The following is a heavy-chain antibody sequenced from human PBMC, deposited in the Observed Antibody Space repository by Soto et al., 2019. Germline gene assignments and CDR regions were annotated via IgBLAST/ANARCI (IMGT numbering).Heavy chain of an antibody. CDR1: GGTFSSYA. Sequence: SVKVPCKASGGTFSSYAISWVRQAPGQGLEWMGGIIPIFGTANYAQKFQGRVTITADESTSTAYMELSSLRSEDTAVYYCSSSSFGPQGGPDYWGQGTLVTVS. J-gene: IGHJ4*02. V-gene: IGHV1-69*13. CDR2: IIPIFGTA. D-gene: IGHD6-6*01. CDR3: SSSSFGPQGGPDY.